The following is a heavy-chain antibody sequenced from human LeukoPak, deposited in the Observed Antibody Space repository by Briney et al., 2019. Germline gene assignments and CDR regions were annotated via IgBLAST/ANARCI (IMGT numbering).Heavy chain of an antibody. Sequence: PGGSLRLSCAASGFTFSSYGMHWVRQAPGKGLEWVAVISYGGSNKYYADSVKGRFTISRDNSKNTLYLQMNSLRAEDTAVYYCAKDGYGSAYYFDYWGQGTLVTVSS. CDR1: GFTFSSYG. CDR2: ISYGGSNK. J-gene: IGHJ4*02. CDR3: AKDGYGSAYYFDY. V-gene: IGHV3-30*18. D-gene: IGHD3-10*01.